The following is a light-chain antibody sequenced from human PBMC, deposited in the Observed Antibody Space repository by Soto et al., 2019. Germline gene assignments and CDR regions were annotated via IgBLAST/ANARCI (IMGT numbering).Light chain of an antibody. Sequence: EIVMTQSPDTLSVSPGERATLSCRASQSVSSSLAWYQQKPGQAPRLLIYGASTRATGVPARFSGGGSGTEFTLTISSLQSEDFAVYYCQQYNNWWAFGQGTKV. CDR2: GAS. V-gene: IGKV3-15*01. CDR3: QQYNNWWA. CDR1: QSVSSS. J-gene: IGKJ1*01.